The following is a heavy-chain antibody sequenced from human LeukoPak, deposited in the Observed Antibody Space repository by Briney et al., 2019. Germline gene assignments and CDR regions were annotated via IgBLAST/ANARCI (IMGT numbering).Heavy chain of an antibody. V-gene: IGHV3-7*05. J-gene: IGHJ4*02. Sequence: GGSLRLSCAVSGLTFRSFWMSWVRQAPGQGLEWVDNIKPDGSDENYVDSVRGRFTISRDNAKNSLSLQMNSLREEDTAVYYCASGGHIDYCGQGTLVTVSS. CDR2: IKPDGSDE. CDR3: ASGGHIDY. D-gene: IGHD3-16*01. CDR1: GLTFRSFW.